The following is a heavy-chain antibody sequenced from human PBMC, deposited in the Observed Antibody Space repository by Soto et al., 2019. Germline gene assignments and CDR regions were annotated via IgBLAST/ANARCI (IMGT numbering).Heavy chain of an antibody. V-gene: IGHV3-33*01. CDR3: ARDLESYSSSWYRGDYYYYGMDV. CDR1: GFTFSSYG. Sequence: GGSMRLSCAASGFTFSSYGMHWVRQAPGKGLEWVAVIWYDGSNKYYADSVKGRFTISRDNSKNTLYLQMNSLRAEDTAVYYCARDLESYSSSWYRGDYYYYGMDVWGQGTTVTVSS. D-gene: IGHD6-13*01. CDR2: IWYDGSNK. J-gene: IGHJ6*02.